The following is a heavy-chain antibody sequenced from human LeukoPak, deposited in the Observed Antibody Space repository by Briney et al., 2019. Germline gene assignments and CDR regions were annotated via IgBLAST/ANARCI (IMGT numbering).Heavy chain of an antibody. J-gene: IGHJ4*02. Sequence: GGSLRLSCAASGYTFTSYAMHWVRQAPGQRLEWMGWINAGNGNTKYSQKFQGRVTITRDTSASTAYMELSSLRSEDTAVYYCARDRVIMVRGVIGPDYWGQGTLVTVSS. CDR1: GYTFTSYA. D-gene: IGHD3-10*01. CDR3: ARDRVIMVRGVIGPDY. V-gene: IGHV1-3*01. CDR2: INAGNGNT.